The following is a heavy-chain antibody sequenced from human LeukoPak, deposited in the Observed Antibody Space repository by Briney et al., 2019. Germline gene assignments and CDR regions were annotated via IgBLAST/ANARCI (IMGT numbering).Heavy chain of an antibody. CDR1: GGSISSSSYY. V-gene: IGHV4-39*01. CDR3: ARRGHYYYDSSGIGYYMDV. Sequence: PSETPSLTCTVSGGSISSSSYYWGWIRQPPGKGLEWIGSIYYGGSTYYNPSLKSRVTISVDTSKNQFSLKLSSVTAADTAVYYCARRGHYYYDSSGIGYYMDVWSEGTTVTVSS. D-gene: IGHD3-22*01. J-gene: IGHJ6*03. CDR2: IYYGGST.